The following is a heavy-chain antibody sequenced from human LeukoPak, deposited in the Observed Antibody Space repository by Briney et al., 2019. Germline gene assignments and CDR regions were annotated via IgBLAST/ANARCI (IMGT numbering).Heavy chain of an antibody. V-gene: IGHV4-30-4*02. CDR1: GGSIRSDDSY. J-gene: IGHJ6*02. CDR2: MYYSGST. D-gene: IGHD6-13*01. CDR3: ARDKWVRVGNSWRHYAMDV. Sequence: SETLSLTCTVSGGSIRSDDSYWTWIRQPPGKGLEWNGYMYYSGSTYYNSSLKPRISISEDTSKSRISLKLTSVTAADTAVYYCARDKWVRVGNSWRHYAMDVWGQGTTVTVSS.